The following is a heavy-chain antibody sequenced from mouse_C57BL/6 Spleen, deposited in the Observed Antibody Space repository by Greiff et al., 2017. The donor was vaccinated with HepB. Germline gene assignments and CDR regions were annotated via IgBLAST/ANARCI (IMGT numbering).Heavy chain of an antibody. Sequence: VQLQQSGAELVRPGTSVKLSCKASGYTFTSYWMHWVKQRPGQGLEWIGVIDPSDSYTNYNQKFKGKATLTVDTSSSTAYMQLSSLTSEDSAVYYCARSGYYGSSPYAMDYWGQGTSVTVSS. CDR2: IDPSDSYT. CDR3: ARSGYYGSSPYAMDY. V-gene: IGHV1-59*01. D-gene: IGHD1-1*01. J-gene: IGHJ4*01. CDR1: GYTFTSYW.